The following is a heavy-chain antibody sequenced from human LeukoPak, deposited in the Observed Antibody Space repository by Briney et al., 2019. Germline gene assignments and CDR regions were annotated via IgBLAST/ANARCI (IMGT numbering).Heavy chain of an antibody. Sequence: GASVNVSCKASGYTFTSYGISWVRQAPGQGLEGMGWISAYNGNTNYPQKLQGRVTMTTDTSTSTAYMELRSLRSDDTAVYYCALSRGSRAEYFQHWGQGTLVTVSS. V-gene: IGHV1-18*01. D-gene: IGHD3-10*01. J-gene: IGHJ1*01. CDR2: ISAYNGNT. CDR3: ALSRGSRAEYFQH. CDR1: GYTFTSYG.